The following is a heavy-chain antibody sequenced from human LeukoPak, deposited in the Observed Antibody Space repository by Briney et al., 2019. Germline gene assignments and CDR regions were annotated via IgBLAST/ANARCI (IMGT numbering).Heavy chain of an antibody. V-gene: IGHV4-39*01. D-gene: IGHD5-12*01. J-gene: IGHJ4*02. CDR2: IYYSGST. CDR3: ARHAYDGDY. Sequence: PSETLPLTCTVSGGSISSSSYYWGWIRQPPGKGLEWIGSIYYSGSTFYNPSLKSRLIISVDTSKNQFSLQLSSVTAADTAVYYCARHAYDGDYWGQGTLVTVSS. CDR1: GGSISSSSYY.